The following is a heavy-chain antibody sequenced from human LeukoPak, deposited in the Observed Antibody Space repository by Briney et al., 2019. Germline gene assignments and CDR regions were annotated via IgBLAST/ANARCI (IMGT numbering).Heavy chain of an antibody. Sequence: VASVTVSCTASGYTFTGYYMHWVRQAPGQGLEWMGRFNPNSGGTNYARKFQGRVTMTRDTSISTAYMELSRLRSDDTAVYYCARGDYAHGDYWGQGTLVTVSS. CDR1: GYTFTGYY. J-gene: IGHJ4*02. D-gene: IGHD3-16*01. CDR3: ARGDYAHGDY. V-gene: IGHV1-2*06. CDR2: FNPNSGGT.